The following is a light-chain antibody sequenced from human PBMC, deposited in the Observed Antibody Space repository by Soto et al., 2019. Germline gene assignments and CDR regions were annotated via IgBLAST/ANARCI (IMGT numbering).Light chain of an antibody. J-gene: IGKJ4*01. CDR1: QDIRNY. Sequence: DIQLTQSPSSLSASVGGRVTISCQASQDIRNYLNWYQQKPGKAPKLLIYDASNLEAGVPSRFSGSGSGTDFSFSINNLQPEDIATYYCQQYDNLLTFGGGTKVEI. CDR2: DAS. V-gene: IGKV1-33*01. CDR3: QQYDNLLT.